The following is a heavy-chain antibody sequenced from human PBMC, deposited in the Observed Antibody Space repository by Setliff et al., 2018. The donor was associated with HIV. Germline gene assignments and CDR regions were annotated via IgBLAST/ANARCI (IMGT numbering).Heavy chain of an antibody. CDR1: GYIFIRYY. CDR3: ARDVRDGFEEWFSTLDDGMDV. CDR2: INPHTGVT. V-gene: IGHV1-2*02. D-gene: IGHD3-3*01. J-gene: IGHJ6*02. Sequence: WASVKVSCKTSGYIFIRYYIFWVRQAPGQGLEWMGNINPHTGVTRYAEKFQGRVTMTRDTSISTIYMELSRLRSDDTAVYYCARDVRDGFEEWFSTLDDGMDVWGQGTTVTV.